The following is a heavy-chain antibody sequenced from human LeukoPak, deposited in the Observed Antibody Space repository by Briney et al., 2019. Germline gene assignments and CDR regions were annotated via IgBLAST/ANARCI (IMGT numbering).Heavy chain of an antibody. D-gene: IGHD3-22*01. CDR3: ANLEIVVVSYWYFDL. J-gene: IGHJ2*01. V-gene: IGHV3-23*01. CDR2: ISGSGGST. Sequence: GGSLRLSCAASGFTFSSYAMSWVRQAPGKGLEWVSAISGSGGSTYYADSVKGRFTISRDNSKNTLYLQMNSLRAEDTAVYYCANLEIVVVSYWYFDLWGRGTLVTVSS. CDR1: GFTFSSYA.